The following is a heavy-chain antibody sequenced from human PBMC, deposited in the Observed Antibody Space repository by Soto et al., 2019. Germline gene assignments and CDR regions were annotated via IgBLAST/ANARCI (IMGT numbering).Heavy chain of an antibody. CDR1: GFTFSSYA. D-gene: IGHD2-2*01. V-gene: IGHV3-30-3*01. CDR3: AKARCSATNCYVPDY. CDR2: ISYDGSP. J-gene: IGHJ4*02. Sequence: GGSLRFSCAASGFTFSSYAMHWVRQAPGKGLEWVAVISYDGSPSYADSVQGRFSISRDNPKNTLYLQMNSLRGEDTAMYYCAKARCSATNCYVPDYWGQGTLVTVSS.